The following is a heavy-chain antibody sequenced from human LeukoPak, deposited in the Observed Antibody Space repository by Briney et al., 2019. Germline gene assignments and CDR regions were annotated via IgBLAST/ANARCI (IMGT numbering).Heavy chain of an antibody. V-gene: IGHV3-7*01. J-gene: IGHJ6*02. Sequence: GGSLRLSCAASGFTFSTYWMSWVRQAPGKGLEWVANIKQDGGEKNYVDSVKGRFTISRDNAKNSLYLQMNSLRAEDTAVYYCARGHYGMDVWGQGTTVTVSS. CDR3: ARGHYGMDV. CDR1: GFTFSTYW. CDR2: IKQDGGEK.